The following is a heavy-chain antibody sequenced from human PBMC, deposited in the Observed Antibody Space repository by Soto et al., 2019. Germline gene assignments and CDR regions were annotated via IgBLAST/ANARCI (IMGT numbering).Heavy chain of an antibody. CDR2: IYYSGST. Sequence: QVQLQESGPGLVKPSQTLSLICTVSGGSISSGGYYWSWIRQHPGKGLEWIGYIYYSGSTYYNPSLKIRVTISVDTSKNQFSLKLSSVTAADTAVYYCARGDIAAWGLAGNPSFDYWGQGTLVTVSS. J-gene: IGHJ4*02. D-gene: IGHD6-6*01. CDR1: GGSISSGGYY. CDR3: ARGDIAAWGLAGNPSFDY. V-gene: IGHV4-31*03.